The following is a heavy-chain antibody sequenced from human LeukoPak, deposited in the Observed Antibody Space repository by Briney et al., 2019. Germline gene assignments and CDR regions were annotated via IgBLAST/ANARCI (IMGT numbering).Heavy chain of an antibody. CDR1: GYTFTGYY. Sequence: ASVKVSCKASGYTFTGYYMHWVRQAPGQGLEWMGWINPNSGGTNYAQKFQGRVTMTRDTSISTAYMELSRLRSDDTAVYYCARPYLRRRLYFDHWGQGTLVTVSS. D-gene: IGHD3-16*01. V-gene: IGHV1-2*02. J-gene: IGHJ4*02. CDR2: INPNSGGT. CDR3: ARPYLRRRLYFDH.